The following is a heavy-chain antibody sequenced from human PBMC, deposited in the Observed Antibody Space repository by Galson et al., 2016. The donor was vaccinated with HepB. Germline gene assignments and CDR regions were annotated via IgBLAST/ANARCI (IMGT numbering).Heavy chain of an antibody. D-gene: IGHD1-1*01. CDR2: LSASGGGR. CDR3: TKAPNTYTYLDP. CDR1: GFNLSNYA. Sequence: SLRLSCAASGFNLSNYAMAWVRQAPGKGLERVSTLSASGGGRYYADSVEGRFTISRDNSKNTLYLQMTSLRAEDMAEYYCTKAPNTYTYLDPWGQGTLVTVSS. J-gene: IGHJ5*02. V-gene: IGHV3-23*01.